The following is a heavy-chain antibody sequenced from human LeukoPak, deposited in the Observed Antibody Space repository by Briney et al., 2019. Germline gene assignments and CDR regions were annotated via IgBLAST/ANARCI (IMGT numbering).Heavy chain of an antibody. V-gene: IGHV3-23*01. Sequence: GGSLRLSCAASGFTFSSYAMSWVRQALGKGLEWVSAISGSGGSTYYADSVKGRFTISRDNSKNTLYLQMNSLRAEDTAVYYCAKEPPYDFWSGEAFDYWGQGTLVTVSS. CDR2: ISGSGGST. D-gene: IGHD3-3*01. CDR1: GFTFSSYA. CDR3: AKEPPYDFWSGEAFDY. J-gene: IGHJ4*02.